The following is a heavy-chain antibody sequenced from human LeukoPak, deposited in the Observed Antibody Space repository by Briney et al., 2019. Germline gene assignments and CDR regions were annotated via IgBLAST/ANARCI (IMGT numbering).Heavy chain of an antibody. CDR2: IYHSGST. Sequence: SETLSLTCTVSGYSLSSGYYWGWIRQPPGKGLEWIGSIYHSGSTYYNPSLKSRVTISVDTSKNQFSLKLSSVTAADTAVYYCARAPGVVIDYYYYYMDVWGKGTTVTVSS. V-gene: IGHV4-38-2*02. D-gene: IGHD3-3*01. J-gene: IGHJ6*03. CDR1: GYSLSSGYY. CDR3: ARAPGVVIDYYYYYMDV.